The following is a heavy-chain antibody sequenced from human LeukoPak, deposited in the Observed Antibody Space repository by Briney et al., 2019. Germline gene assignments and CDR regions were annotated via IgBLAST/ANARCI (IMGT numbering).Heavy chain of an antibody. CDR1: GGSISQYY. V-gene: IGHV4-59*01. J-gene: IGHJ2*01. CDR2: VYRSGNT. CDR3: ARVKDFAYSFFDL. Sequence: ASETLSLTCTLSGGSISQYYWSWIRQPPGKGPGWIGYVYRSGNTNYNPSLKNRVTISVDTSKNHFSLNLTSVTAADTAVYYCARVKDFAYSFFDLWGRGTLVTVSS.